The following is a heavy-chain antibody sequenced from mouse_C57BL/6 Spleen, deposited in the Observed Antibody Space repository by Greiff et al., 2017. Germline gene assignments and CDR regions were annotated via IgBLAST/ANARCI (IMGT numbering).Heavy chain of an antibody. CDR1: GYTFTDYE. J-gene: IGHJ3*01. CDR2: IDPGTGGT. Sequence: QVQLQQSGAELVRPGASVTLSCKASGYTFTDYEMHWVQQTPVHGLEWIGAIDPGTGGTAYNQKFKGKAILTADKSSSTAYMELRSLTSEDSAFYYCTRKELLRGFGDWGQGTLVTVSA. V-gene: IGHV1-15*01. D-gene: IGHD1-1*01. CDR3: TRKELLRGFGD.